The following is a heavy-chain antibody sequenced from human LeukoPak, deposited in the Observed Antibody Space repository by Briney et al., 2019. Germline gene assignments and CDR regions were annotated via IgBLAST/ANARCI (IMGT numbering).Heavy chain of an antibody. CDR1: GGSISSGDYY. V-gene: IGHV4-61*08. CDR2: IYSSGST. CDR3: ARGLDDISDRDAFDI. J-gene: IGHJ3*02. Sequence: SETLSLTCTVSGGSISSGDYYWSWIRQPPGKGLEWIGYIYSSGSTQYNPFLKSRVTISVDTSKNQFSLKLTSVTAADTAMFYCARGLDDISDRDAFDIWGQGTMVTVSS. D-gene: IGHD3-22*01.